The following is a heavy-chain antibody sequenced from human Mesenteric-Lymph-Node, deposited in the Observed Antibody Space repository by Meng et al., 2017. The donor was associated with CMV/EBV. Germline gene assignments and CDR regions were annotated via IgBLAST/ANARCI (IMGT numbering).Heavy chain of an antibody. Sequence: SETLSLTCAVYGGSFSGYYWSWIRQPPGKGLEWIGEINHGGSTNYNPSLKSRVTISVDTSKNQFSLKLSSVTAADTAVYYCARLKPFDYWGQGTLVTVSS. J-gene: IGHJ4*02. CDR1: GGSFSGYY. CDR3: ARLKPFDY. CDR2: INHGGST. V-gene: IGHV4-34*01.